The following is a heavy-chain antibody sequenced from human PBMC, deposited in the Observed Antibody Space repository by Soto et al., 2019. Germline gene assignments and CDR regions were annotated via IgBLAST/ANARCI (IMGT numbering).Heavy chain of an antibody. V-gene: IGHV3-21*01. CDR3: ARDIAVAGTRYFDY. Sequence: EVPLVESGGGLVKPGGSLRLSCAASGFTFSSYSMNWVRQAPGKGLEWVSSISSSSSYIYYADSVKGRFTISRDNAKNSLYLQMNSLRAEDTAVYYCARDIAVAGTRYFDYWGQGTLVTVSS. J-gene: IGHJ4*02. CDR2: ISSSSSYI. CDR1: GFTFSSYS. D-gene: IGHD6-19*01.